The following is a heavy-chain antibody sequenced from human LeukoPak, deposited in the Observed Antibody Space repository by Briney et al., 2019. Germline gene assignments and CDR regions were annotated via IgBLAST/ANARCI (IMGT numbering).Heavy chain of an antibody. CDR3: AREPFPSVSSLQAEYFQH. J-gene: IGHJ1*01. Sequence: PSDTLTLTCAVSGGPNSRSNSLSPVRQPPGNGLEWIGEIYHSGCTIYNPSLKSRVTISVDKSKNQFSLKLSSVTDADTAVYYCAREPFPSVSSLQAEYFQHWGQGTLVTVSS. V-gene: IGHV4-4*02. CDR2: IYHSGCT. D-gene: IGHD6-6*01. CDR1: GGPNSRSNS.